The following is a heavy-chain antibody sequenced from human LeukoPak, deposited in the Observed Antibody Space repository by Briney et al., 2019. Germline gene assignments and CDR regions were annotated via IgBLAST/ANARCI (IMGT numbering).Heavy chain of an antibody. CDR1: GFTVSRTK. D-gene: IGHD2-15*01. J-gene: IGHJ4*02. CDR2: IYSGGST. Sequence: PGGSRKLSGAASGFTVSRTKMGWVRQAPGRGLEWVSVIYSGGSTYYADSVKGRFTISRDNSKNTLYLQMNSLRAEDTAVYYCARDSRRILPSDSGQGTLVTVSS. V-gene: IGHV3-66*01. CDR3: ARDSRRILPSD.